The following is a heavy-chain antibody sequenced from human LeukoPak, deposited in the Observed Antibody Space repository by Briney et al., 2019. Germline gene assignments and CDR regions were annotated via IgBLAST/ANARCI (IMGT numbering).Heavy chain of an antibody. CDR1: GYSISSGYH. J-gene: IGHJ4*02. CDR3: ARLEPSGVVKD. Sequence: SETLSLTCAVSGYSISSGYHWGWIRQPPGKGLEWIANIHHNGSTSYTPSLKSRVTTSADTSKNRCSLRLSSVTAADTAVYYCARLEPSGVVKDWGQGTLVTVSS. CDR2: IHHNGST. V-gene: IGHV4-38-2*01. D-gene: IGHD3-3*01.